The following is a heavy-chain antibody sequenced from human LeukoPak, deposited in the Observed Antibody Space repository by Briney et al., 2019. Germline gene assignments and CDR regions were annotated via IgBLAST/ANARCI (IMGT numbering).Heavy chain of an antibody. CDR1: GFTFSSFA. J-gene: IGHJ3*02. CDR2: ISGSGDIT. D-gene: IGHD1-14*01. Sequence: QSGGSLRLSCSASGFTFSSFAMHCFRQAPGKGLEYVSAISGSGDITYYSDSVKDRFTISRDNSKNTLYLQMSSLRPEDTAVYYCVKDLPEAFDIWGQGTMVTVSS. V-gene: IGHV3-64D*09. CDR3: VKDLPEAFDI.